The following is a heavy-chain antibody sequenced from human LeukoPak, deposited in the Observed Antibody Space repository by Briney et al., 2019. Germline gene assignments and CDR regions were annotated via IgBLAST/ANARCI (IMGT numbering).Heavy chain of an antibody. D-gene: IGHD6-19*01. CDR2: ISWNSGSI. CDR3: AKDLAVAGVPYAFGI. V-gene: IGHV3-9*01. J-gene: IGHJ3*02. CDR1: GFTFDDYA. Sequence: PGRSLRLSCIASGFTFDDYAIHWVRQVPGKGLQRVSGISWNSGSIGYADSVEGRFTISRDNAKNSLYLQMNSLSAEDTALYYCAKDLAVAGVPYAFGIWGQGTMVTVSS.